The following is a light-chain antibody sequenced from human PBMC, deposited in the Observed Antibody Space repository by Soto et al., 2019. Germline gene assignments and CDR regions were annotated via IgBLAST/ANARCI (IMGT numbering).Light chain of an antibody. CDR2: KAS. CDR3: RQYNSSCLLT. Sequence: DIQITQFPSSMSGSEGDGLTITCRASQRISSWLSWYQQKPGEAPKLLLYKASTIESGGPSGLSGSRSGTAFSLTISSLQDDDYAAYYYRQYNSSCLLTFGGGTKVDIK. V-gene: IGKV1-5*03. CDR1: QRISSW. J-gene: IGKJ4*01.